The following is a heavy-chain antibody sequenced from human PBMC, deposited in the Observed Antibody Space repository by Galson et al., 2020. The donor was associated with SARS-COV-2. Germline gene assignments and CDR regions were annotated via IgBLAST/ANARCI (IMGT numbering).Heavy chain of an antibody. Sequence: GVLKISCAASGFTFGRYAMSWVRQAPRKGLEWVSSVTAAGGGTYHADSVKGRFTISRDNSKNTLYLQMNSLRVEDTALYYCAKDQGNDYGDQLDYWGQGTLVSVSS. V-gene: IGHV3-23*01. CDR3: AKDQGNDYGDQLDY. D-gene: IGHD4-17*01. J-gene: IGHJ4*02. CDR1: GFTFGRYA. CDR2: VTAAGGGT.